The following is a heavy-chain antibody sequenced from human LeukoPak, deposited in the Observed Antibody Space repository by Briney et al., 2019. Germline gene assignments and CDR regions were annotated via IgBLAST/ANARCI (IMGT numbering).Heavy chain of an antibody. CDR1: GFTFSSYV. J-gene: IGHJ4*02. Sequence: GGSLRLSCAASGFTFSSYVMHWVRQAPGKGLEWVAFIRYDGSNKYYADSVKGRFTISRDNSKNTLYLQMNSLRAEDTAVYYCATPRSTAMVIGYWGQGTLVTVSS. D-gene: IGHD5-18*01. CDR2: IRYDGSNK. V-gene: IGHV3-30*02. CDR3: ATPRSTAMVIGY.